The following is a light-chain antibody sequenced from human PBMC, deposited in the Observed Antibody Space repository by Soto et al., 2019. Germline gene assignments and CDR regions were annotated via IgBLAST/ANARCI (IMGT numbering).Light chain of an antibody. V-gene: IGKV1-5*03. CDR3: QQYGSYSHIT. Sequence: DIQMTQSPSTLSASVGDRVTITCRASQSIGSWLAWYQQKPGKAPKLLIYKASTLDSGVPSRFSGSGSGTEFTLTMTSLQPDDFATYYCQQYGSYSHITFGPGTRLEIK. CDR1: QSIGSW. CDR2: KAS. J-gene: IGKJ5*01.